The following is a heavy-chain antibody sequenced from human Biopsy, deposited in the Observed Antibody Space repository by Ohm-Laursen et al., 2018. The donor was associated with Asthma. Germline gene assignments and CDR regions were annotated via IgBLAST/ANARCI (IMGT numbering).Heavy chain of an antibody. CDR3: ARCQVGYSSGWSLLLKKIYYSGMDV. V-gene: IGHV1-69*13. D-gene: IGHD6-19*01. CDR1: GGTFSNFA. Sequence: SVKVSCKAPGGTFSNFAISWGRQAPGQGLEWLGGVRTVLGTTNYALKFHGRVTIPADESTSTAYMEVTSLRSEDTAIYYCARCQVGYSSGWSLLLKKIYYSGMDVWGQGTAVTVSS. CDR2: VRTVLGTT. J-gene: IGHJ6*02.